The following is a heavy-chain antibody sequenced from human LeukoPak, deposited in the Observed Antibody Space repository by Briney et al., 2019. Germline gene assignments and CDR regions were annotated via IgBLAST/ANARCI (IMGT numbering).Heavy chain of an antibody. CDR2: ISYDGSNK. J-gene: IGHJ4*02. Sequence: GGSLRLSCAASGFTFSSYAMHWVRQAPGKGLEWVAAISYDGSNKYYADSVKGRFTISRDNAKGTLYLQMNSLRAEDAALYYCAKDQPEAYFDYWGQGTLVTVSS. CDR1: GFTFSSYA. D-gene: IGHD1-14*01. V-gene: IGHV3-30-3*02. CDR3: AKDQPEAYFDY.